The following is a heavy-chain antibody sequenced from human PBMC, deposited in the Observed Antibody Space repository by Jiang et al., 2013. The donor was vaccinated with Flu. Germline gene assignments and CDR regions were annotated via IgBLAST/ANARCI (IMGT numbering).Heavy chain of an antibody. D-gene: IGHD3-10*01. CDR3: ATLRGSGSFFANYFDY. CDR1: GGSITSTS. J-gene: IGHJ4*02. Sequence: PGLVKPSGTLSLTCTVSGGSITSTSGAGSGSPQGRGWNGLHTSTTVGAPLTTPPLKSRVTIDIDTSKSQLSLKLSSVSAADTAVYYCATLRGSGSFFANYFDYWGQGTLVSVSS. V-gene: IGHV4-59*12. CDR2: STTVGAP.